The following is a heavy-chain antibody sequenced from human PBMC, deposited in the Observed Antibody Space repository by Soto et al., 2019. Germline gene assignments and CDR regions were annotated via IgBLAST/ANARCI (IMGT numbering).Heavy chain of an antibody. D-gene: IGHD3-9*01. CDR2: IYYSGST. J-gene: IGHJ4*02. CDR1: GGSISSSSYY. Sequence: SETLSLTCTVSGGSISSSSYYWGWIRQPPGKGLEWIGSIYYSGSTYYNPSLKSRVTISVDTSKNQFSLKLSSVTAADTAVYYCASNYDILTGPPDYWGQGTLVTVSS. CDR3: ASNYDILTGPPDY. V-gene: IGHV4-39*01.